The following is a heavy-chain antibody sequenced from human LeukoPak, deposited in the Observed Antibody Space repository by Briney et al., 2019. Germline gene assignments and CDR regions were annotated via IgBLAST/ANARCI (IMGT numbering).Heavy chain of an antibody. CDR3: ASGRAVAPYYYYYMDV. CDR2: IYYSGST. D-gene: IGHD6-19*01. J-gene: IGHJ6*03. Sequence: PSETLSLTCTVSGGSISSYYWSWIRQPPGKGLEWIGYIYYSGSTNYNPSLKSRVTISVDTSKNQFSLKLSSVTAADTAVYYCASGRAVAPYYYYYMDVWGKGTTVTVSS. V-gene: IGHV4-59*01. CDR1: GGSISSYY.